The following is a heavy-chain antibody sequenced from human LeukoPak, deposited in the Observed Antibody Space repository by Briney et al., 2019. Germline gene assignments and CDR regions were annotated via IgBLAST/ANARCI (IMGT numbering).Heavy chain of an antibody. Sequence: SETLSLTCTVSGGSISSSSYYWGWIRQPPGKGLEWIGSIYYSGSTYYNPSLKSRVTISVDTSKNQFSLKLSSVTAADTAVYYCAREVRRDGYNPTYYFDYWGQGTLVTVSS. CDR3: AREVRRDGYNPTYYFDY. V-gene: IGHV4-39*07. CDR1: GGSISSSSYY. D-gene: IGHD5-24*01. J-gene: IGHJ4*02. CDR2: IYYSGST.